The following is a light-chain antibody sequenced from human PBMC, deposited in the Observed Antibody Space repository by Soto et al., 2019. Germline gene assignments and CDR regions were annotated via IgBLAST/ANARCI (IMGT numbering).Light chain of an antibody. CDR1: QIISTY. J-gene: IGKJ1*01. Sequence: DIQMTQTPSSLTRSVVDRVTITSRASQIISTYLNWYQQKPGKAPRLLIYAASSLQNGVPSSFSSSGSGTDFTLTITSVQPEDFATYFCQQSYNTPWTFGQGTKVDIK. V-gene: IGKV1-39*01. CDR2: AAS. CDR3: QQSYNTPWT.